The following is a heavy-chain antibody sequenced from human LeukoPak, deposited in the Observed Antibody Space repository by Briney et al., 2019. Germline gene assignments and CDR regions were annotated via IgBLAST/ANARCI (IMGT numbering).Heavy chain of an antibody. CDR3: ARGGGTLDN. Sequence: PGGSLRLSCVVSGFTFSNFWMSWVRQAPGKGLEWVANIKEDGGEKNIVDSVKGRFTISRDNAKNSLFLKMDSLTVDDAALYYCARGGGTLDNWSQGIRVTVSS. D-gene: IGHD1/OR15-1a*01. V-gene: IGHV3-7*01. CDR1: GFTFSNFW. J-gene: IGHJ4*02. CDR2: IKEDGGEK.